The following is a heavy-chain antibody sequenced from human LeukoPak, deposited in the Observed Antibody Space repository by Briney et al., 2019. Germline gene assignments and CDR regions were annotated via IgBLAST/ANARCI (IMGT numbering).Heavy chain of an antibody. D-gene: IGHD4-17*01. CDR1: VFTPRSYA. J-gene: IGHJ4*02. V-gene: IGHV3-30-3*01. CDR3: ARDDLDDYGDYNPDY. CDR2: ISYDGSNK. Sequence: GWSLRLSRAASVFTPRSYALQAVRPAPGKGLERVAVISYDGSNKYYADSVKCRFTISRDNSKNTLYLQMNSLRAEDTTVYYCARDDLDDYGDYNPDYWGQGTLVTVSS.